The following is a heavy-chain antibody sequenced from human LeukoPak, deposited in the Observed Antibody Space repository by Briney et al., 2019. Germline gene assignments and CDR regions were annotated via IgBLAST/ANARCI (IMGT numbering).Heavy chain of an antibody. CDR2: IWYDGSNK. D-gene: IGHD6-13*01. V-gene: IGHV3-33*01. Sequence: GGALRLSCAASGFTFSSYGRHWVLHAPGKGLEEVAVIWYDGSNKYYADSVKDRFTISRDNSKNTLYLQMNSLRADATAVYYCARDIAAAGPSSFAYWGKGTL. CDR1: GFTFSSYG. J-gene: IGHJ4*02. CDR3: ARDIAAAGPSSFAY.